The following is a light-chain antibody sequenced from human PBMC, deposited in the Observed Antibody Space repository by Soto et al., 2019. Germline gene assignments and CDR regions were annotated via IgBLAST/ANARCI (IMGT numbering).Light chain of an antibody. V-gene: IGKV1-5*01. CDR2: SAS. J-gene: IGKJ4*02. CDR1: QTINNN. CDR3: QQYNTCAQT. Sequence: DVLMTQAPSILSASVGERATLSCRASQTINNNVAWYQLKAGQVPKLVIYSASPMENDIPARFSGSGSGTEFTLTISSLQSGDFAKYHCQQYNTCAQTFGGGTKVDIK.